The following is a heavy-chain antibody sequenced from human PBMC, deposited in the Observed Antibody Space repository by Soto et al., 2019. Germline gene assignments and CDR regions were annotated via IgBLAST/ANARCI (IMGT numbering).Heavy chain of an antibody. J-gene: IGHJ4*02. CDR1: GFTFSSYG. Sequence: QPGGSLRLSCAASGFTFSSYGMHWVRQAPGKGLEWVAVISYDGSNKYYADSVKGRFTISRDNSKNTLYLQMNSLRAEDTAVYYCAKDLGGYDIFDYWGQGTLVTASS. D-gene: IGHD5-12*01. V-gene: IGHV3-30*18. CDR3: AKDLGGYDIFDY. CDR2: ISYDGSNK.